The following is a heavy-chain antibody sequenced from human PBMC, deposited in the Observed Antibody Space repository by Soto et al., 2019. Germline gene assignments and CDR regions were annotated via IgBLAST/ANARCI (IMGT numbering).Heavy chain of an antibody. CDR1: GGSFSGYY. Sequence: SETLSLTCAVYGGSFSGYYWSWIRQPPGKGLEWIGEINHSGSTNYNPSLKSRVTISVDTSKNQFSLKLSSVTAADTAVYYCEPDRPVYYYYGLDVWGQGTTVTVSS. CDR3: EPDRPVYYYYGLDV. CDR2: INHSGST. V-gene: IGHV4-34*01. J-gene: IGHJ6*02.